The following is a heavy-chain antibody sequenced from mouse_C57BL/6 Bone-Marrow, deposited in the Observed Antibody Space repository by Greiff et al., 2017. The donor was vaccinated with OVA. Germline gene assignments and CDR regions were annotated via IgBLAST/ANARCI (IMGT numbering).Heavy chain of an antibody. D-gene: IGHD2-2*01. CDR1: GFTFSDYG. CDR3: ARVGYYGYPYYAMDY. J-gene: IGHJ4*01. V-gene: IGHV5-15*04. Sequence: EVKLEESGGGLVQPGGSLKLSCAASGFTFSDYGMAWVRQAPRKGPEWVAFISNLAYSIYYADTVTGRFTISRENAKNTLYLEMSSLRSEDTAMYYCARVGYYGYPYYAMDYWGQGTSVTVSS. CDR2: ISNLAYSI.